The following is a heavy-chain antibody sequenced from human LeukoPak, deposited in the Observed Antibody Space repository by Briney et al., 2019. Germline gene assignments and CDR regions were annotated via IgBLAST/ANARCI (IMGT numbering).Heavy chain of an antibody. Sequence: GGSLRLSCAASGLNFTIHWKNWVRQAPGKGLEWVASIRQDGGEKKYVDSVKGRFTISRDLAQNSLFLQMNSLRAEDTAVYYCASAYASYDFWSGYENFDFWGQGTLVTVSS. J-gene: IGHJ4*02. CDR2: IRQDGGEK. V-gene: IGHV3-7*01. CDR1: GLNFTIHW. CDR3: ASAYASYDFWSGYENFDF. D-gene: IGHD3-3*01.